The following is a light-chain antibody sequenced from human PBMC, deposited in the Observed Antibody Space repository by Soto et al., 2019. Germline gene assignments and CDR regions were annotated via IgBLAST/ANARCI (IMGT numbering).Light chain of an antibody. Sequence: QSVLTQPPSVSGAPGQTVTISCTGSSSNIGARYEVHWYQQLPGTAPKLLIYEDIKRPSGIPDRFSGSKSGASASLAITGLLSEDEAEYYCQSYDSSLSGVVFGGGTKLTV. CDR1: SSNIGARYE. J-gene: IGLJ2*01. CDR2: EDI. CDR3: QSYDSSLSGVV. V-gene: IGLV1-40*01.